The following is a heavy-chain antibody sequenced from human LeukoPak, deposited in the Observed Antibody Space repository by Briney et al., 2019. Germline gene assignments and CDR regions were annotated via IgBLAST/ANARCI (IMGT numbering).Heavy chain of an antibody. Sequence: SETLSLTCTVSGDSFSRFSYYWGWIRQPPGKGLEWIGSIYYTGSTYYNPSLKSRVTISVDTSKNQFSLKLSSVTAADTAVYYCARVGGSGLWFGELLFEYYFDYWGQGTLVTVSS. CDR3: ARVGGSGLWFGELLFEYYFDY. D-gene: IGHD3-10*01. V-gene: IGHV4-39*07. CDR2: IYYTGST. J-gene: IGHJ4*02. CDR1: GDSFSRFSYY.